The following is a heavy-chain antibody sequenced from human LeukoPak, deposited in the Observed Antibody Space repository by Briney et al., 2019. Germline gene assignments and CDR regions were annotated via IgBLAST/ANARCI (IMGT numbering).Heavy chain of an antibody. J-gene: IGHJ4*02. V-gene: IGHV3-23*01. CDR2: ISCSGGST. D-gene: IGHD3-3*01. CDR1: GFTFSSYA. CDR3: ANNKRDYDFWSGSPYSFDY. Sequence: PGGSLRLSCAASGFTFSSYAMSWVRQAPGKGLEWVSAISCSGGSTYYADFVKGRFTTSTDNSNKTLYLQMNSLRAEDTAVYYCANNKRDYDFWSGSPYSFDYWGQGTLVTVSS.